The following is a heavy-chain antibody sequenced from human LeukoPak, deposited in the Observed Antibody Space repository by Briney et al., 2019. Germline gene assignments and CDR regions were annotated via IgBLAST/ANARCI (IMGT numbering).Heavy chain of an antibody. J-gene: IGHJ4*02. Sequence: SVKVSCKASGGTFSSYAISWVRQAPGQGLEWMGRIIPIFGTANYAQKFQGRVTITTDESTSTAYMELSSLRSEDTAVYYCARAPSITGTTPPGYWGQGTLVTVSS. CDR1: GGTFSSYA. CDR2: IIPIFGTA. CDR3: ARAPSITGTTPPGY. V-gene: IGHV1-69*05. D-gene: IGHD1-7*01.